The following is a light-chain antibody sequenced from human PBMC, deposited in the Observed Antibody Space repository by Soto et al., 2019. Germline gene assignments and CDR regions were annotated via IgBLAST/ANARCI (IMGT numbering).Light chain of an antibody. CDR1: NSNLGAGYD. J-gene: IGLJ3*02. CDR3: QSFDVSLSGGDWV. Sequence: QSVLTQPPSVSGAPGQRVTISCTGNNSNLGAGYDVHWYQQLPGAAPKLVIFGNRNRPSGVPERFSGSKSGTSASLAITGLQAEDEADYYCQSFDVSLSGGDWVFGGGTKVTVL. V-gene: IGLV1-40*01. CDR2: GNR.